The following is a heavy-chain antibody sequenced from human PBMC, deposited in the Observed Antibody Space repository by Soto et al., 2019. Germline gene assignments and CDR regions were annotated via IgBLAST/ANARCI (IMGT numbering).Heavy chain of an antibody. Sequence: QVQLQQSGPGLVKPSETLSLTCTVSSGPSSSHNWGWIRQPPGRGLEWIGYGYYTGGTSDNPILRGRVTISADSSTNHISLTLTSVNAADTAVYYGVRQGIGNLHGIVDVWGQGTTVSVSS. CDR3: VRQGIGNLHGIVDV. CDR1: SGPSSSHN. V-gene: IGHV4-59*08. J-gene: IGHJ6*02. CDR2: GYYTGGT. D-gene: IGHD1-1*01.